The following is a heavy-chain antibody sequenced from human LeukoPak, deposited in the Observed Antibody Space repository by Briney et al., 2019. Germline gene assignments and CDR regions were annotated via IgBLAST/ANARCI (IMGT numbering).Heavy chain of an antibody. J-gene: IGHJ5*02. D-gene: IGHD3-3*01. Sequence: PSETLSLTCTVSGGSISSGGYYWSWIRQHPGKGLEWIGYISYSGSTYYNPYNPSLKSRVTISVDTSKNQFSLKLSAVTAAHTAVYYCARGKRLESMGYYFNWFDPWGQGTLVTASS. CDR2: ISYSGST. CDR1: GGSISSGGYY. V-gene: IGHV4-31*03. CDR3: ARGKRLESMGYYFNWFDP.